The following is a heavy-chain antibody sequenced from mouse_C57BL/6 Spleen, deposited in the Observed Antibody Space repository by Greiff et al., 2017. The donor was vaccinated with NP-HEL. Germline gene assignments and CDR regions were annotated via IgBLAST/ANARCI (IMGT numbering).Heavy chain of an antibody. CDR1: GYAFSSSW. CDR3: ALYYGSSFDY. D-gene: IGHD1-1*01. V-gene: IGHV1-82*01. Sequence: QVQLQQSGPELVKPGASVKISCKASGYAFSSSWMNWVKRRPGKGLEWIGRIYPGDGDTNYNGKFKGKATLTADKSSSTAYMQLSSLTSEDSAVYFCALYYGSSFDYWGQGTTLTVSS. CDR2: IYPGDGDT. J-gene: IGHJ2*01.